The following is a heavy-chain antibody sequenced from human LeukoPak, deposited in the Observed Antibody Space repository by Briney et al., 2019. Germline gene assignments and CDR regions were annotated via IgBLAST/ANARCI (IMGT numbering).Heavy chain of an antibody. CDR2: IWYDGSKK. D-gene: IGHD1-1*01. Sequence: PGGSLRLSCAASGFPLSSYGMHWVRQAPGKGLERVAVIWYDGSKKYYADSVRGRFPISRDNSKNTLYQQMNSLRAKDTAVYYCARVGYNWSDVYFFDYWGQGILVTVSS. CDR3: ARVGYNWSDVYFFDY. CDR1: GFPLSSYG. V-gene: IGHV3-33*01. J-gene: IGHJ4*02.